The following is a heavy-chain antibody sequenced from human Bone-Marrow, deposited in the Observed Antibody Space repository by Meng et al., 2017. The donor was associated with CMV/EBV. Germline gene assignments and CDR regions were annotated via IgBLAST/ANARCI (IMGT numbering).Heavy chain of an antibody. V-gene: IGHV3-21*01. Sequence: GESLKISCTASGFTFSSYHMNWVRQAPGKGLEWVSSISSSGSYVYYADSVKGRLTISRDNAKNSLYLQMNSLRAEDPAVYYCARHRDGYNGGGDFWGQGTLVTVSS. CDR1: GFTFSSYH. D-gene: IGHD5-24*01. CDR3: ARHRDGYNGGGDF. CDR2: ISSSGSYV. J-gene: IGHJ4*02.